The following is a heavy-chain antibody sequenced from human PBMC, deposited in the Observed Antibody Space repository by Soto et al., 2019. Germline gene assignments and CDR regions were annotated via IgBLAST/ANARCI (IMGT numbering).Heavy chain of an antibody. CDR1: GFTFSSYS. CDR3: ARSNYDILTGYHDAFDI. J-gene: IGHJ3*02. V-gene: IGHV3-48*01. Sequence: PGGALRVPCSASGFTFSSYSMNWVRQAPGEGLEWVSYISSSSSTIYYADSVKGRFTISRDNAKNSLYLQMNSLRAEDTAVYYCARSNYDILTGYHDAFDIWGQGTMVTVSS. CDR2: ISSSSSTI. D-gene: IGHD3-9*01.